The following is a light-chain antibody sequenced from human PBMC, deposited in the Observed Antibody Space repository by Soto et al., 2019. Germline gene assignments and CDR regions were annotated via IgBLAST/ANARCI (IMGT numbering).Light chain of an antibody. CDR1: SSDIGGHNH. Sequence: QSALTQPRSVSGSPGQSVTISCTGTSSDIGGHNHVSWYQQHPGEAPQLIIYDVFNRPSGVPDRFYGSKSGNTASLTISGLQVEDDADYYCCSYGGTSNYVFGTGTKLTVL. V-gene: IGLV2-11*01. CDR2: DVF. J-gene: IGLJ1*01. CDR3: CSYGGTSNYV.